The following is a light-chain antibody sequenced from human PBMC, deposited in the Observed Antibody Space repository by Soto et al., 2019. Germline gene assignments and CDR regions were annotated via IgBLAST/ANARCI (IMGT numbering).Light chain of an antibody. V-gene: IGLV2-14*01. CDR3: SSYTSSITLV. J-gene: IGLJ1*01. CDR2: EVS. Sequence: QSALTLPASVSGSPGQSITISCPGNSNDVGAYNYVSWFQQHPGKAPKLMIYEVSNRPSGVSNRFSGSKSGNTASLTISGLQAEDEADYYCSSYTSSITLVFGTGTKVTVL. CDR1: SNDVGAYNY.